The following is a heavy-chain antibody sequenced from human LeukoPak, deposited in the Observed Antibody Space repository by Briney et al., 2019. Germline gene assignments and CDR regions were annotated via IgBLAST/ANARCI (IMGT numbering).Heavy chain of an antibody. CDR1: GFTFSNYN. V-gene: IGHV3-21*01. Sequence: GGSLGLSCAASGFTFSNYNMNWVRQAPGKGLEWVSSISSSSSYIYYADSVKGRFTISRDNAKNSLYLQMNSLRAEDTAVYYCARDRLAVAGYYYGMDVWGQGTTVTVSS. CDR2: ISSSSSYI. CDR3: ARDRLAVAGYYYGMDV. D-gene: IGHD6-19*01. J-gene: IGHJ6*02.